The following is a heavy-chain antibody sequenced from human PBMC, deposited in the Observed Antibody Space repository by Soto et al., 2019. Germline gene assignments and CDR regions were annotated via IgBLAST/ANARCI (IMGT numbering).Heavy chain of an antibody. D-gene: IGHD3-10*01. CDR1: GGSFSGYY. J-gene: IGHJ5*02. Sequence: PSETLSLTCAVYGGSFSGYYWSWIRQPPGKGLEWIGEINHSGSTNYNPSLKSRVTISVDTSKNQFSLKLSSVTAADTAVYYCARGRGITMVRGVISRWFDPWGQGTLVTVSS. V-gene: IGHV4-34*01. CDR2: INHSGST. CDR3: ARGRGITMVRGVISRWFDP.